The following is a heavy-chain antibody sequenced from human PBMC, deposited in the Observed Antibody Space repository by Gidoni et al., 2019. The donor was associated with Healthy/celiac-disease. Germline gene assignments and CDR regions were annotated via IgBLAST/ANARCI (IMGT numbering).Heavy chain of an antibody. CDR2: LSYDGSDK. J-gene: IGHJ6*02. D-gene: IGHD1-1*01. CDR3: AKDVCRSGISSGMDV. V-gene: IGHV3-30*18. Sequence: KGLEWVAVLSYDGSDKYYTDSVKGRFTISRDNSKNTLYLQMNSLRAEDTAIFYCAKDVCRSGISSGMDVWGQGTTVTVSS.